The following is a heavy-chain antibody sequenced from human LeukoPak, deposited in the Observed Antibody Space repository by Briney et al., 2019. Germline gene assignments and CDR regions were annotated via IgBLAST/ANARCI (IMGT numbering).Heavy chain of an antibody. D-gene: IGHD4-17*01. V-gene: IGHV4-39*01. J-gene: IGHJ5*02. CDR2: IYYSGST. Sequence: SETLSLTCTVSGGSISSSSHYWGWIRQPPGKGLEWIGSIYYSGSTYYNPSLKSRVTISVDTSKNQFSLKLSSVTAADTAVYYCARWEFTVTTDKKRNWFDPWGQGTLVTVSS. CDR1: GGSISSSSHY. CDR3: ARWEFTVTTDKKRNWFDP.